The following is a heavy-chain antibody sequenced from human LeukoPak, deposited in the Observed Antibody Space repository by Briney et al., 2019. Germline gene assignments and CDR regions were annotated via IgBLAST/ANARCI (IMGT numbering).Heavy chain of an antibody. CDR2: ISSYNGKT. J-gene: IGHJ4*02. Sequence: ASVKVSCKATGYPFISYGISWVRQAPGQGLEWMGWISSYNGKTEFAQKFQGRVTMTTDTSTTTAYMELRSLRSEDTAVYYCASDSPFDYWGQGTLVTVSS. CDR3: ASDSPFDY. V-gene: IGHV1-18*01. CDR1: GYPFISYG.